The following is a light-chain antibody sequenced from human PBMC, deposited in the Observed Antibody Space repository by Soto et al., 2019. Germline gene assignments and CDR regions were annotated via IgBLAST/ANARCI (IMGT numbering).Light chain of an antibody. CDR3: QQYGNSPIT. Sequence: ERVLTQFPGTLSLSTGERATLSCRASRSVISSYVAWYQQKPGQAPRLLIYGASTRATGIPDRISGSGSGTEFALTISRLESEDFAVYYCQQYGNSPITLGQGSRLESK. CDR1: RSVISSY. CDR2: GAS. J-gene: IGKJ5*01. V-gene: IGKV3-20*01.